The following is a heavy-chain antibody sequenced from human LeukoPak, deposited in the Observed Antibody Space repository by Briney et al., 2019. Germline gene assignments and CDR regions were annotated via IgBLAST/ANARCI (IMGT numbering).Heavy chain of an antibody. V-gene: IGHV4-38-2*02. J-gene: IGHJ1*01. D-gene: IGHD6-13*01. Sequence: SETLSLTCTVSGYSISSGYQWGWIRQPPGEGLEWIGNINHGGITNYNPSLKSRVVISVDTSKNQFSLKLSSVTAADTAAYYCARGPYSSSWYRGYFQHWGQGTLVTVSS. CDR1: GYSISSGYQ. CDR2: INHGGIT. CDR3: ARGPYSSSWYRGYFQH.